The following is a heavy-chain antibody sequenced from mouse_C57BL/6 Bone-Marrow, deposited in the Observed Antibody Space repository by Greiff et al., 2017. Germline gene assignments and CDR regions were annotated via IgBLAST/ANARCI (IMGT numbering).Heavy chain of an antibody. CDR3: ARSGYSNAWFAY. CDR2: IDPSDSYT. V-gene: IGHV1-50*01. Sequence: QVQLQQPGAELVKPGASVKLSCKASGYTFTSYWMQWVKQRPGQGLEWIGEIDPSDSYTNYNQKFKGKTTLTVDTSSSTAYMQLSSLTSEDSAVYDCARSGYSNAWFAYWGQGTLVTVSA. CDR1: GYTFTSYW. J-gene: IGHJ3*01. D-gene: IGHD2-5*01.